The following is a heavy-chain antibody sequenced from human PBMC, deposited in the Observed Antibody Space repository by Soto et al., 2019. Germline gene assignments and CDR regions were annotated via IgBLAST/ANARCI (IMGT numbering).Heavy chain of an antibody. CDR1: GFTFSVYW. V-gene: IGHV3-74*01. D-gene: IGHD4-4*01. CDR2: IDSDGSTT. CDR3: ARPGYSNYGPGVDV. J-gene: IGHJ6*02. Sequence: EVQLVESGGGLVQPGGSLRLSCAASGFTFSVYWMHWVRQAPGKGLVWVSRIDSDGSTTRYADSVKGRFTISRDNAKNTVYLQMNSLRAEDTAVYYCARPGYSNYGPGVDVWGQGTTVTVSS.